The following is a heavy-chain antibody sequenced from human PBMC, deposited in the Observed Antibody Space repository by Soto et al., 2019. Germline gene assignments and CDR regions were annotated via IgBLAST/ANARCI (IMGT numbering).Heavy chain of an antibody. CDR2: IIPIFGTA. V-gene: IGHV1-69*06. J-gene: IGHJ6*02. D-gene: IGHD1-7*01. CDR3: ARVQGRTGTTSRHYGMDV. Sequence: SVKVSCKASGGTFSSYAISWVRQAPGQGLEWMGGIIPIFGTANYAQKFQGRVTITADKSTSTTYMELSSLRSEDTAVYYCARVQGRTGTTSRHYGMDVWGQGTTVTVSS. CDR1: GGTFSSYA.